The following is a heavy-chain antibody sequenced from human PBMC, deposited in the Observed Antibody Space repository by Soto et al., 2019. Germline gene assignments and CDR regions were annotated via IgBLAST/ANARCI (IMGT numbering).Heavy chain of an antibody. CDR1: GYTFTSYG. CDR2: ISAYNGNT. Sequence: ASVKVSCKASGYTFTSYGISWVRRAPGQGLEWMGWISAYNGNTNYAQKLQGRVTMTTDTSTSTAYMELRSLRSDDTAVYYCARDRNGDYPYYFDYWGQGTLVTVSS. J-gene: IGHJ4*02. V-gene: IGHV1-18*01. CDR3: ARDRNGDYPYYFDY. D-gene: IGHD4-17*01.